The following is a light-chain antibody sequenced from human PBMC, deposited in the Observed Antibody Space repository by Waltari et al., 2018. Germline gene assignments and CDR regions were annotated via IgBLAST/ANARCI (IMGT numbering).Light chain of an antibody. V-gene: IGKV1-39*01. J-gene: IGKJ2*01. CDR2: AAS. Sequence: DIQMTQSPSSLSASVGDRITITCRASESMGKYLNWYQQRPGKAPQLLIYAASNLQSGAPSRFSGSGPGTAFTLTISSLRPEDSATYYCQQSYTAPYTFGQGTHLEVK. CDR3: QQSYTAPYT. CDR1: ESMGKY.